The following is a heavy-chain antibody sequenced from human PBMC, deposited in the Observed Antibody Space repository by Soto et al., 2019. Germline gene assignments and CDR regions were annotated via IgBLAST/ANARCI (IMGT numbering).Heavy chain of an antibody. D-gene: IGHD2-21*01. J-gene: IGHJ6*03. CDR1: GGSLSGYY. V-gene: IGHV4-34*01. Sequence: SXTLSLTCAVYGGSLSGYYWSWIRQPPVNGLEWIGEINHSGSTNYNPSLKSRVTISVDTSKNQFSLKLSSVTAADTAVYYCARGFAYCGGDCPPYYYYYMDVWGKGTTVTVSS. CDR3: ARGFAYCGGDCPPYYYYYMDV. CDR2: INHSGST.